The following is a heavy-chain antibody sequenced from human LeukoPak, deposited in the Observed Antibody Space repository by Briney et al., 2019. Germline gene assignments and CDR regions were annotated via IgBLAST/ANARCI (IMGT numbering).Heavy chain of an antibody. Sequence: GESLKISCKGSGYSFTSYWIGWVRQMPGKGLEWMGIIYPGDSDTRYSPSFQGQVTISADKSIGTAYLQWSSLKASDTAMYYCARPHHGAAAAQPFDYWGQGTLVTASS. D-gene: IGHD6-13*01. V-gene: IGHV5-51*01. CDR2: IYPGDSDT. J-gene: IGHJ4*02. CDR3: ARPHHGAAAAQPFDY. CDR1: GYSFTSYW.